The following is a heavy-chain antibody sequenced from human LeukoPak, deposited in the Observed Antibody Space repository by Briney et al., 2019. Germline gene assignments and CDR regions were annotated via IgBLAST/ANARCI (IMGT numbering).Heavy chain of an antibody. CDR2: IYYSGST. D-gene: IGHD3-3*01. CDR1: GGSISSYY. Sequence: SETLSLTCAVSGGSISSYYWSWIRQPPGKGLEWIGYIYYSGSTNYNPSLKSRVTISVDTSKNQFSLKLSSVTAADTAVYYCARERGYDFWPADYWGQGTLVTVSS. CDR3: ARERGYDFWPADY. V-gene: IGHV4-59*12. J-gene: IGHJ4*02.